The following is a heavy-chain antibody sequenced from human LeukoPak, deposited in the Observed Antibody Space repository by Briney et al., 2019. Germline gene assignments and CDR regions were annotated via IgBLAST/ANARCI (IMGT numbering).Heavy chain of an antibody. J-gene: IGHJ4*02. Sequence: SLRLSCAASGFTFDDYAMHWVRQAPGKGLEWVSGISWNSGSIGYADSVKGRFTISRDNAKNSLYLQMNSLRAEDTALYYCAKDLLYSSSSPFDYWGQGTLVTVPS. V-gene: IGHV3-9*01. D-gene: IGHD6-13*01. CDR1: GFTFDDYA. CDR2: ISWNSGSI. CDR3: AKDLLYSSSSPFDY.